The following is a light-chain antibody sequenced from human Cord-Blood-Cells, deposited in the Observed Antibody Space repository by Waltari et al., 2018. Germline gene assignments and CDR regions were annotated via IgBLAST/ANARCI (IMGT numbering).Light chain of an antibody. CDR3: SSYTSSSTWV. CDR2: EVS. CDR1: SSDVGGYNY. J-gene: IGLJ3*02. V-gene: IGLV2-14*01. Sequence: QSALTQTASVSGSPGQSITISCPGTSSDVGGYNYVSWYQQHPGKAPKLMIYEVSNRPSGVSNRFSGSKSGNTASLTISGLQAEDEADYYCSSYTSSSTWVFGGGTKLTVL.